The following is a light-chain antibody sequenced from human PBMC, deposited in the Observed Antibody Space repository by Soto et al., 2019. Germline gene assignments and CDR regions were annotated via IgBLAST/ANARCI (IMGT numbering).Light chain of an antibody. Sequence: SVLTQPPSVSGAPGQRVTISCTGSSSNIGAGYDVHWYLQLPGTAPKLLIYGKNNRPSGVPDRFSGSKSGTSASLAITGLQAEDEGNYYCQSYDSSLSGYVVFGGGTKLTVL. CDR1: SSNIGAGYD. J-gene: IGLJ2*01. V-gene: IGLV1-40*01. CDR3: QSYDSSLSGYVV. CDR2: GKN.